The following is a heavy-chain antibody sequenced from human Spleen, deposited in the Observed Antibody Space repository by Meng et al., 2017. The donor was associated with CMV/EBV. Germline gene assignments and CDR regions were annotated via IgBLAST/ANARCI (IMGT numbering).Heavy chain of an antibody. J-gene: IGHJ5*02. CDR3: ARSYTGNNWFDP. CDR2: INPNSGGT. V-gene: IGHV1-2*02. D-gene: IGHD3-16*01. Sequence: CKASGYNFTGYYMHWVRQAPGQGLEWMGWINPNSGGTNYAQKFQGRVTMTRDTSISTAYMELSRLRSDDTAVYYCARSYTGNNWFDPWGQGTLVTVSS. CDR1: GYNFTGYY.